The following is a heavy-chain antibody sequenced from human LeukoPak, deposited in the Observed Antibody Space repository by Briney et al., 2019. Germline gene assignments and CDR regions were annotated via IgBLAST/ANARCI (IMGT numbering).Heavy chain of an antibody. CDR3: AKDYGSFRGFLEWFGAFDI. D-gene: IGHD3-3*01. CDR2: FDGNGPNT. CDR1: GFTFSSFA. Sequence: GGSLRLSCAASGFTFSSFAMTWVRQAPGKGLEWVSGFDGNGPNTYYADSVKGRWTISRDNSKNTLYLQMNSLRAEDTAVYYCAKDYGSFRGFLEWFGAFDIWGQGTMVTVSS. V-gene: IGHV3-23*01. J-gene: IGHJ3*02.